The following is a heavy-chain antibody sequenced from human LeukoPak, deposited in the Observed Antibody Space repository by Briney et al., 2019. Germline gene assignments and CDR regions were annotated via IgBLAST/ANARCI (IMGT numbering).Heavy chain of an antibody. CDR2: ISYDGSTT. J-gene: IGHJ4*02. D-gene: IGHD1-14*01. V-gene: IGHV3-30-3*01. CDR3: AGDRYKTSPDY. CDR1: GFTFSSIA. Sequence: PGQSLILSCAASGFTFSSIAMHWVRQAPGKGLEWVAVISYDGSTTYYADSVKGRFTISRDNSKNTLYLQMNSLRAEDTALYHCAGDRYKTSPDYWGQGTLVTVSS.